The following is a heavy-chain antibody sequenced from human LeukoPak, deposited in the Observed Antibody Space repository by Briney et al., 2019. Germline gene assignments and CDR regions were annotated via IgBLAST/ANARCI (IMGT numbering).Heavy chain of an antibody. J-gene: IGHJ4*02. CDR1: RYTFTSYA. D-gene: IGHD4-17*01. CDR3: SRGDSDYGLDY. V-gene: IGHV1-3*01. Sequence: AAVTVSCKASRYTFTSYAMHWVRQAPGQRREWMGWINDGNGNTKYSQKFQGSVTITRDTSASTAYMELSRLRSEDTAVYYCSRGDSDYGLDYWGQGTLVTVSS. CDR2: INDGNGNT.